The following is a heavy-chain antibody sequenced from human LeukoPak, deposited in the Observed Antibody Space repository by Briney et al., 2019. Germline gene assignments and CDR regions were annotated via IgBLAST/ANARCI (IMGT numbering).Heavy chain of an antibody. J-gene: IGHJ6*03. CDR3: AKQYYMDV. CDR2: ISDDGFNK. V-gene: IGHV3-30*14. CDR1: GFTFSTYM. Sequence: GGSLRLSCAASGFTFSTYMMHWVRQAPGKGLECVAFISDDGFNKDYIDSVNGRFTVSRDNSQNTMYLQMNSLRAEDTAVYYCAKQYYMDVWGKGTTVTISS.